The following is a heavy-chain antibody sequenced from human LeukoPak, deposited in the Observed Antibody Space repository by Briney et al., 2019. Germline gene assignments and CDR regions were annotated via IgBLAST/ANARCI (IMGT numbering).Heavy chain of an antibody. CDR3: ARGTTVTTPFDY. CDR2: ISPNSGGR. Sequence: ASVKVSCKASGYTFTGYYIHWVRQAPEQGLEWMGWISPNSGGRNYAQKFQGRVTMTRDTSVSTAHMELSNVRSDDTAVYYCARGTTVTTPFDYWGQGTLVTVSS. D-gene: IGHD4-17*01. J-gene: IGHJ4*02. CDR1: GYTFTGYY. V-gene: IGHV1-2*02.